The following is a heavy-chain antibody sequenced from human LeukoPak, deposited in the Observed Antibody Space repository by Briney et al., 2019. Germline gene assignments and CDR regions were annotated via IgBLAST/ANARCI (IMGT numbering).Heavy chain of an antibody. J-gene: IGHJ4*02. CDR2: IDSSGNT. CDR1: GGSFSGYY. D-gene: IGHD3-10*01. CDR3: ARERDGSGNTFDY. Sequence: SETLSLTCAVYGGSFSGYYWTWIRQPAGKGLEWIGRIDSSGNTNYNPSLKSRVTVSVDTSKNQFSLKLRSVTAADTAVYYCARERDGSGNTFDYWGPGTLVTVSS. V-gene: IGHV4-4*07.